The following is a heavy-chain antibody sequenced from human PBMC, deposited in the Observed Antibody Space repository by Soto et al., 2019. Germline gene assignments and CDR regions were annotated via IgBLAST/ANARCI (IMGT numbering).Heavy chain of an antibody. Sequence: EAQLLESGGGLVQPGGSLRLSCAASGFPFNNYAMSWVRQAPGKGLEWVSAIRGSDESTYYAQSVKGRFTISRDNSKTTLNLQRNSLRAEDTAVYYCAKSRSVEDGFDFWGQGTMVTVSS. V-gene: IGHV3-23*01. CDR2: IRGSDEST. CDR1: GFPFNNYA. J-gene: IGHJ3*01. CDR3: AKSRSVEDGFDF.